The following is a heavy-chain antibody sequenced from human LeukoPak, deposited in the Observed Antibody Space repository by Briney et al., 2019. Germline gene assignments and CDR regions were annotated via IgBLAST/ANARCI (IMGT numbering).Heavy chain of an antibody. V-gene: IGHV4-59*08. Sequence: PSETLSLTCTVSGGSISSHFWSWIRQPPGQGLEWIGYVYHSGSTYYNPSLKSRVTISVDRSKTQFSLKLSSVTAADTAVYYCARSFGGVTMDWGQGTLVTVSS. D-gene: IGHD3-16*01. CDR1: GGSISSHF. CDR2: VYHSGST. J-gene: IGHJ4*02. CDR3: ARSFGGVTMD.